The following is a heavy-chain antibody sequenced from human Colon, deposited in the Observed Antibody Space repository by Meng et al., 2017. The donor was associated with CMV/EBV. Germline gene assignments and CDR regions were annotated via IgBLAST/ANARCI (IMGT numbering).Heavy chain of an antibody. Sequence: QVQLVQSGAEVKKPXXSGKASCKASGYTFTNYGITWVRQAPGQGLEWMGWISAYNGNTNYAQTLQGRVTMTTDTSTSTAYMELGSLRSDDTAVYYCARVEVGITSGDDWGQGTLVTVSS. CDR3: ARVEVGITSGDD. CDR2: ISAYNGNT. D-gene: IGHD1-26*01. J-gene: IGHJ4*02. V-gene: IGHV1-18*01. CDR1: GYTFTNYG.